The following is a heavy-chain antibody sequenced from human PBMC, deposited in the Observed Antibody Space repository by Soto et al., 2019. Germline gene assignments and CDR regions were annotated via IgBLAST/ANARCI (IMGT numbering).Heavy chain of an antibody. D-gene: IGHD1-1*01. CDR2: ISFSSSDT. CDR1: GLTLSDYY. Sequence: QVQLVESGGGLVKPGGSLRLSCAASGLTLSDYYMTWIRQAPGKGQEWVSDISFSSSDTNYADSVKGRFTISRDNAKNSLYLQMNSLRAEDTAVYYCARDGYGLGTGYYLDHWGQGTLVTVSS. CDR3: ARDGYGLGTGYYLDH. J-gene: IGHJ4*02. V-gene: IGHV3-11*06.